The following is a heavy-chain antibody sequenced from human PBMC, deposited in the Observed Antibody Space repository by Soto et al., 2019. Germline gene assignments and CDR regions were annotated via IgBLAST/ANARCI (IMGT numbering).Heavy chain of an antibody. D-gene: IGHD4-17*01. CDR2: ISYDGSNK. Sequence: QVPLVESGGGVVQPGRSLRLSCAASGFTFSSYGMHWVRQAPGKGLEWVAVISYDGSNKYYADSVKGRFTISRDNSKNTLYLQMNSLRAEDTAVYYCAKDGTTVTTGWFDPWGQGTLVTVSS. CDR3: AKDGTTVTTGWFDP. V-gene: IGHV3-30*18. J-gene: IGHJ5*02. CDR1: GFTFSSYG.